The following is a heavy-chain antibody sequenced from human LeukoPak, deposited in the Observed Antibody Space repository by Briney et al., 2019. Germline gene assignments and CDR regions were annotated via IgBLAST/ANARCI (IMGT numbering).Heavy chain of an antibody. CDR1: GFTFSSYE. CDR2: ISSSGSTI. V-gene: IGHV3-48*03. CDR3: ARDPNDYGDPYFDY. Sequence: GGSLRLSCAASGFTFSSYEMNWVRQAPGKGLEWVSYISSSGSTIYYADSVKGRFTISRDNAKNSVYLQMNSLRAEDTAVYYCARDPNDYGDPYFDYWGQGTLVTVSS. D-gene: IGHD4-17*01. J-gene: IGHJ4*02.